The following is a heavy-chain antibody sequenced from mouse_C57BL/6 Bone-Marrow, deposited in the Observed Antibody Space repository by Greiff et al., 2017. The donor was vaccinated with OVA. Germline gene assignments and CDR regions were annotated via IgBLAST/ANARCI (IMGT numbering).Heavy chain of an antibody. CDR1: GYTFTSYG. CDR2: IYPRSGNT. CDR3: ARRDWDWFAY. V-gene: IGHV1-81*01. D-gene: IGHD4-1*01. J-gene: IGHJ3*01. Sequence: QVQLQQSGAELARPEASVKLSCKASGYTFTSYGISWVKQRTGQGLEWIGEIYPRSGNTYYNEKFKGKATLTADTYSSTAYMELRSLTSEDSAVYFCARRDWDWFAYWGQGTLVTVSA.